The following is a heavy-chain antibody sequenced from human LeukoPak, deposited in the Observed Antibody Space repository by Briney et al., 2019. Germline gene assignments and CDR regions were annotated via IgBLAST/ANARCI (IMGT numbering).Heavy chain of an antibody. CDR1: GGTFSSYA. CDR2: IIPIFGTA. V-gene: IGHV1-69*05. CDR3: ASTVTTDFSYYYYMDV. D-gene: IGHD4-17*01. Sequence: ASVKVSCKASGGTFSSYAISWVRQAPGQGLEWMGGIIPIFGTANYAQKFQGRVTITTDESTSTAYMELSSLRSEDTAVYYCASTVTTDFSYYYYMDVWGKGTTVTVSS. J-gene: IGHJ6*03.